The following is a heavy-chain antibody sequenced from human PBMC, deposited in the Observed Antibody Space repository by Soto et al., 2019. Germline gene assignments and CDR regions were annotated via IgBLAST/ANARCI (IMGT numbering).Heavy chain of an antibody. CDR2: INPNSGGT. D-gene: IGHD2-2*03. CDR1: GYTFTRYY. Sequence: ASVKVSCKASGYTFTRYYMHWVRQAPGQGLEWMGWINPNSGGTNYAQKFQGWVTMTRDTSISTAYMELSRLRSDDTAVYYCARDWVDIVVVPAPRNYYGMDVWGQGTTVTVSS. CDR3: ARDWVDIVVVPAPRNYYGMDV. J-gene: IGHJ6*02. V-gene: IGHV1-2*04.